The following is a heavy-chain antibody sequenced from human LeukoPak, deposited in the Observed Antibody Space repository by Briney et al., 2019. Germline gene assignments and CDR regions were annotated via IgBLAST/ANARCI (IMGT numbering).Heavy chain of an antibody. V-gene: IGHV4-4*07. J-gene: IGHJ4*02. CDR1: GGSISSYY. Sequence: SETLSLTCTVSGGSISSYYWSWIRQPAGKGLEWIGHIYTSGSTNYNPSLRSRVTMSVDTSKNQFSLKLSSVTAADTAVYYCARAPPTPYCSGGSCLYYFDYWGQGTLVTVSS. D-gene: IGHD2-15*01. CDR2: IYTSGST. CDR3: ARAPPTPYCSGGSCLYYFDY.